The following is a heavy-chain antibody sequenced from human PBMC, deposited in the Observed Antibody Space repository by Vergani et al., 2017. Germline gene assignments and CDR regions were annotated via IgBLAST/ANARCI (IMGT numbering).Heavy chain of an antibody. CDR2: INHSGST. Sequence: QVQLQQWGAGLLKPSETLSLTCAVYGGSFSGYYWSWIRQPPGKGLEWIGEINHSGSTNYNPSLKSRVTISVDTSKNQFSLKLSSVTAADTAVYYCARADIAAHTTYYFDYWGQGTLVTVSS. V-gene: IGHV4-34*01. J-gene: IGHJ4*02. CDR3: ARADIAAHTTYYFDY. CDR1: GGSFSGYY. D-gene: IGHD6-6*01.